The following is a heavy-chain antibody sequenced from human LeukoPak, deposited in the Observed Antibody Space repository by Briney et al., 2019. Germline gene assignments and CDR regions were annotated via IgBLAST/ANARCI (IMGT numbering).Heavy chain of an antibody. CDR2: IYHSGST. J-gene: IGHJ4*02. CDR3: ASRGYVWGSYRYLDY. V-gene: IGHV4-38-2*02. CDR1: GYSISSGYY. D-gene: IGHD3-16*02. Sequence: KASETLSLTCTVSGYSISSGYYWGWIRQPPGKGLEWIGSIYHSGSTYYNPSLKSRVTISVDTSKNQFSLKLSSVTAADTTVYYCASRGYVWGSYRYLDYWGQGTLVTVSS.